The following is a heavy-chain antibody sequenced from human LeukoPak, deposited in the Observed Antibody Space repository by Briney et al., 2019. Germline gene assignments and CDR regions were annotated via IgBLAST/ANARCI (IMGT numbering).Heavy chain of an antibody. Sequence: GGSLRLSCAASGFTFSSYAMSWVRQAPGKGLEWVSAISGSGGSTYYADSVKGRFTISRDNSKNTLYLQMNSLRAEDTAVYYCARARGSGYYFDYWGQGTLVTVSS. CDR1: GFTFSSYA. J-gene: IGHJ4*02. CDR2: ISGSGGST. D-gene: IGHD3-22*01. CDR3: ARARGSGYYFDY. V-gene: IGHV3-23*01.